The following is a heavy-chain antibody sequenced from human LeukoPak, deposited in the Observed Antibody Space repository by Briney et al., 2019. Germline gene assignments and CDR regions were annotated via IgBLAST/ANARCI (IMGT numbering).Heavy chain of an antibody. V-gene: IGHV3-21*01. J-gene: IGHJ4*02. CDR3: ARGVGNYRYYFDF. Sequence: GGSLRLSCAASGFTFSSYSMNWVRQAPGKGLEWVSSISSSSSYIYYADSVKGRFTISRDNAKNSLYLQMNSLRAEDTAVYYCARGVGNYRYYFDFWGQGTLVTVSS. D-gene: IGHD3-22*01. CDR2: ISSSSSYI. CDR1: GFTFSSYS.